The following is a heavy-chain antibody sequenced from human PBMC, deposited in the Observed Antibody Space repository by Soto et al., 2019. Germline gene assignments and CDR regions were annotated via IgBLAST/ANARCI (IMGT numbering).Heavy chain of an antibody. J-gene: IGHJ4*02. CDR3: ATGPMTHGGFDY. Sequence: GASVKASCKVSGYTLTELSMHSVRQAPGKGLEWMGGFDPEDGETIYAQKFQGRVTMTEDTSTDTAYMELSSLRSEDTAVYYCATGPMTHGGFDYWGQGTLVTVSS. CDR1: GYTLTELS. V-gene: IGHV1-24*01. CDR2: FDPEDGET. D-gene: IGHD3-10*01.